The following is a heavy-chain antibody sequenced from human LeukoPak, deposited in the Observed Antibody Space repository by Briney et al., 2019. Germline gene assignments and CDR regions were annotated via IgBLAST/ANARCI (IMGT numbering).Heavy chain of an antibody. Sequence: GGSLRLSCAASGFTFSSYSMNWVRQAPGKGLEWVSSISSSSSYIYYADSVKGRFTISRDNAKNSLYLQMNSLRAEDTAVYYCARGIYDYGDFNFDYWGRGTLVTVSS. CDR2: ISSSSSYI. D-gene: IGHD4-17*01. V-gene: IGHV3-21*01. CDR1: GFTFSSYS. CDR3: ARGIYDYGDFNFDY. J-gene: IGHJ4*02.